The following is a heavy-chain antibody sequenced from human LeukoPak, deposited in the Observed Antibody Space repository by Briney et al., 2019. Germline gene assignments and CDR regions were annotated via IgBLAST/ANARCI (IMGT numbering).Heavy chain of an antibody. Sequence: PSETLSLTCSVSGGSISSYYWSWIRQPPGKGLEWIGYIYYSGRTSYNPSLKSRVTISVDTSKNQFSLKLSSVTAADTAVYYCARGADYRLRYYYYYMDVWGKGTTVTISS. V-gene: IGHV4-59*01. CDR1: GGSISSYY. CDR2: IYYSGRT. CDR3: ARGADYRLRYYYYYMDV. D-gene: IGHD3-16*01. J-gene: IGHJ6*03.